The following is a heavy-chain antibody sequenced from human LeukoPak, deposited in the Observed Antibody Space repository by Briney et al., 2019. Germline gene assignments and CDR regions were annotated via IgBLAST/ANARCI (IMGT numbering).Heavy chain of an antibody. CDR3: AKDGDYYGSGTKGYYFDY. Sequence: GGSLRLSCAASGFTFSSYGMHWVRQAPGKGLEWVAVISYDGRNKYYPDSVKGRFTFSKDNSKNTLYLQMNSLRAEDTAVYYCAKDGDYYGSGTKGYYFDYWGQGTLVTVSS. D-gene: IGHD3-10*01. CDR2: ISYDGRNK. CDR1: GFTFSSYG. V-gene: IGHV3-30*18. J-gene: IGHJ4*02.